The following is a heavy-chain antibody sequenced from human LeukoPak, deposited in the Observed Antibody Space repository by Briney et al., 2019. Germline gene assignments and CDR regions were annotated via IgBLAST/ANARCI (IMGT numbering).Heavy chain of an antibody. CDR2: ISWNSATR. J-gene: IGHJ4*02. Sequence: GGSLRLSCEASGFTFDEHAMHWVRQPPGKGLEWVAGISWNSATRGYADSLKGRVTISREKAKNSLYLQIDSLRVEDTAFYYCAKDGGWGRRNIMLRGVIASDLDSWGQGTLVTVSS. D-gene: IGHD3-10*01. CDR1: GFTFDEHA. V-gene: IGHV3-9*01. CDR3: AKDGGWGRRNIMLRGVIASDLDS.